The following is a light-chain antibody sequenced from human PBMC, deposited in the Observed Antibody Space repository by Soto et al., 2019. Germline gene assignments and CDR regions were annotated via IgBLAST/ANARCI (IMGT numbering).Light chain of an antibody. CDR1: TGAVTSGHY. V-gene: IGLV7-43*01. CDR3: LLYYGGADV. J-gene: IGLJ1*01. Sequence: QTVVTQEPSLTVSPGGTVTLTCASSTGAVTSGHYPNWFQQKPGQAPRPLIYSTSNKHSWTPARFSGSLLGGKAALTLSGVQPEDEAEYYCLLYYGGADVFGTGTKLTVL. CDR2: STS.